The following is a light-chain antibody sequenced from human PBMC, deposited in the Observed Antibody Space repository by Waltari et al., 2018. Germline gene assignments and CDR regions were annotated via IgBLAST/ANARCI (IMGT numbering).Light chain of an antibody. CDR1: QSLLHSNGYNY. Sequence: DIVMTQSPLSLPVPPGEPASISCRSSQSLLHSNGYNYLDWYLQKPGQSPQLLIYLGSNRASGVPDRFSGSGSGTDFTLKISRVEAEDVGVYYCMQALQTPLTFGGGTKVGIK. CDR3: MQALQTPLT. CDR2: LGS. J-gene: IGKJ4*01. V-gene: IGKV2-28*01.